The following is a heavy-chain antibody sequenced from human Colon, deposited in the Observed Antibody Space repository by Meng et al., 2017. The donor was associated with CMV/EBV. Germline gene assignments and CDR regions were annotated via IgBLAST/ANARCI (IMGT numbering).Heavy chain of an antibody. D-gene: IGHD1-1*01. CDR3: ARLGYTWNDDVWFAD. CDR2: FDYSGNT. V-gene: IGHV4-59*08. Sequence: SETLSLTCSVSGGSISNYYWNWIRQTPGQGLGWIGYFDYSGNTNYNPSLKSRVTISVDSSRIQFFLNLTSVTAADTAVYYCARLGYTWNDDVWFADWGQGILVTVSS. CDR1: GGSISNYY. J-gene: IGHJ4*02.